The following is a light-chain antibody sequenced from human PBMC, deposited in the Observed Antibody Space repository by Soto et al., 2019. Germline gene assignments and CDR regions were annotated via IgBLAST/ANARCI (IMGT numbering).Light chain of an antibody. CDR1: QPVGTS. CDR2: GAS. V-gene: IGKV3-11*01. CDR3: QQGYDWPVT. Sequence: EIVLTQSPATLSLSPGERATLFCRASQPVGTSLAWFQHKPGQAPRLLLYGASNRATGIPATFSGSGSGTDFTLTISSLEPEDFAVYYCQQGYDWPVTFGGGTRVEIK. J-gene: IGKJ4*01.